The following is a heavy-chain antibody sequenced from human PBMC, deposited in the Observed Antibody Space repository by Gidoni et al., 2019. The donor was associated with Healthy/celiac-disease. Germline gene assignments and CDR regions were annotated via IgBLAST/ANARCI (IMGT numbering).Heavy chain of an antibody. CDR3: ARVPRITMVRGEGCFDY. CDR1: GGSFSGYY. Sequence: QVQLQQWGAGLLKPSETLSLTCAVYGGSFSGYYWSWIRQPPGKWLEWIGEINHSGSTNYNPSLKSRVTISVDTSKNQFSLKLSSVTAADTAVYYCARVPRITMVRGEGCFDYWGQGTLVTVSS. V-gene: IGHV4-34*01. J-gene: IGHJ4*02. D-gene: IGHD3-10*01. CDR2: INHSGST.